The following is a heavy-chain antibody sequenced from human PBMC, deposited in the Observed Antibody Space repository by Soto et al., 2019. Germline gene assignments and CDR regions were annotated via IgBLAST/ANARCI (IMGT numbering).Heavy chain of an antibody. CDR1: GGSISSGDYY. Sequence: SETLSLTCTVSGGSISSGDYYWSWIRQPPGKGLEWIGYIYYSGSTYYNPSLKSRVTISVDTSKNQFSLKLSSVTAADTAVYYCARDRIDYFDSGGQGPLVTVPS. CDR2: IYYSGST. CDR3: ARDRIDYFDS. D-gene: IGHD2-21*01. V-gene: IGHV4-30-4*01. J-gene: IGHJ4*02.